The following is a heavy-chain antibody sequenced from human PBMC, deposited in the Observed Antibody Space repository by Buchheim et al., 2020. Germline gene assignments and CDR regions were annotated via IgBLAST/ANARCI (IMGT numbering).Heavy chain of an antibody. CDR2: IRNKGRRYST. Sequence: EVQLVESGGGLVQPGGSLRLSCTTSGFTFSGHYMDWVRQAPGKGLEWVGQIRNKGRRYSTDYAASVKGRFTISRDDSRDSLYLQMDSLKTEDTAFYYCGDLGSSPLGQWGQGTL. J-gene: IGHJ4*02. V-gene: IGHV3-72*01. D-gene: IGHD3-16*01. CDR1: GFTFSGHY. CDR3: GDLGSSPLGQ.